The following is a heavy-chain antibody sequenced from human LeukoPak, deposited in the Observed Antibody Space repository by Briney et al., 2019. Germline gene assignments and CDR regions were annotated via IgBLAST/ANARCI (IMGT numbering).Heavy chain of an antibody. CDR1: GYTFTGYY. J-gene: IGHJ5*02. V-gene: IGHV1-2*02. D-gene: IGHD3-22*01. Sequence: ASVTVSCKASGYTFTGYYMHWVRQAPGQGLEWMGWINPNSGGTNYAQKFQGRVTMTSDTSISTAYMELSRLRSDDTAVYYCARAGLYYDSSGYYSGWFDPWGQGTLVTVSS. CDR2: INPNSGGT. CDR3: ARAGLYYDSSGYYSGWFDP.